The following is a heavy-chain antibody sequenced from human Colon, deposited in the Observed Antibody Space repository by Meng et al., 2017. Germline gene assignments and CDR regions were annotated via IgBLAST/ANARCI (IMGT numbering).Heavy chain of an antibody. CDR2: AGT. CDR3: ASWVGATKFDY. V-gene: IGHV4-61*08. J-gene: IGHJ4*02. CDR1: GGSVSMSDYQ. D-gene: IGHD1-26*01. Sequence: QVQLQESGPGQVRPSETLSLCCTVSGGSVSMSDYQWGWIRQPPGKGLEWIGYAGTNYNPSLKSRVTISVDTSKRQFSLKLTSVTAADTAVYYCASWVGATKFDYWGQGTLVTVSS.